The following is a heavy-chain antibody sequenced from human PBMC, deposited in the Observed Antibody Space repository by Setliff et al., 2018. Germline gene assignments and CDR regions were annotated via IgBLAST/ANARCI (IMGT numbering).Heavy chain of an antibody. CDR3: ARMSGFLYIDV. CDR2: MYTGGST. J-gene: IGHJ6*03. CDR1: GGSISSASYY. Sequence: SETLSLTCTVSGGSISSASYYGSWIRRPAGKRLEWTGRMYTGGSTIYNPSLKSRVTISGDTSKNQFSLNLSSVTAADTAIYYCARMSGFLYIDVWGKGTTVTVSS. V-gene: IGHV4-61*02. D-gene: IGHD1-26*01.